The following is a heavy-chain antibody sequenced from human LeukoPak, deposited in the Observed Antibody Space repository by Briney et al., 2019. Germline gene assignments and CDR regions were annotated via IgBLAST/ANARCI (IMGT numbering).Heavy chain of an antibody. J-gene: IGHJ4*02. V-gene: IGHV3-11*03. D-gene: IGHD2-2*01. CDR1: GFTFSDYH. CDR3: AGLTCLRGGYCSTNF. CDR2: ISSTSDYT. Sequence: KTGGSLRLSCATSGFTFSDYHMSWIRQAPGKGLEWVSYISSTSDYTHYADSVKGRFTVYRDNARKSLFLQMDSLRVEDTALYYCAGLTCLRGGYCSTNFWGQGTLVTVSS.